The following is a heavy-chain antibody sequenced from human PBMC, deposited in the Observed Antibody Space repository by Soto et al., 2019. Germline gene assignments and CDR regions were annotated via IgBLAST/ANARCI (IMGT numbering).Heavy chain of an antibody. D-gene: IGHD2-8*01. CDR2: INSDGTNT. J-gene: IGHJ3*02. CDR1: GFTLSSYV. Sequence: GGSLRLTCAASGFTLSSYVMSWVRQAPGMGLEWVSAINSDGTNTHYADSVKGRFTVSRDKSKNTLYLQMNSLRAEDTAVYYCAKDGYCTNGVCFPDAFDIWGQGTMVTVSS. V-gene: IGHV3-23*01. CDR3: AKDGYCTNGVCFPDAFDI.